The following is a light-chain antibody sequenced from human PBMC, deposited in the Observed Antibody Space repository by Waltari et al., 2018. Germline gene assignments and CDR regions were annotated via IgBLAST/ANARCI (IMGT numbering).Light chain of an antibody. CDR3: QQFNSYPRT. Sequence: AIQLTQSPSSLSASVGDRVNITCRASQGISRALAVYQQKPGKAPKLLIYDASSLESGVPSRFSGSGSGTDFTLTISSLQPEDFATYYCQQFNSYPRTFGQGTKLEIK. CDR1: QGISRA. J-gene: IGKJ2*01. V-gene: IGKV1-13*02. CDR2: DAS.